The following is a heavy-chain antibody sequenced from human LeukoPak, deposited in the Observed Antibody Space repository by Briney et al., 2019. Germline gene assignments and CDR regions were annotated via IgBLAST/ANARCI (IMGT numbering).Heavy chain of an antibody. CDR2: TGDSGGAT. Sequence: GGSLRLSCAASGFSFSNYALSWVRQAPGKGLEWVSDTGDSGGATYYADSVKGRFTIPRDNSKNTLYLQMNSLRAEDTAVYYCAKSGKGIAAAFDYWGQGTLVTVSS. D-gene: IGHD6-13*01. CDR1: GFSFSNYA. V-gene: IGHV3-23*01. CDR3: AKSGKGIAAAFDY. J-gene: IGHJ4*02.